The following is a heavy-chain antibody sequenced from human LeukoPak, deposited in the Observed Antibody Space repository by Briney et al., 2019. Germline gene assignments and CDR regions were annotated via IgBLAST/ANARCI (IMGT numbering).Heavy chain of an antibody. CDR1: GYTFTKYY. V-gene: IGHV1-2*06. D-gene: IGHD1-26*01. CDR2: IDPNTGGT. CDR3: ASLYDIVGTTVDY. Sequence: ASVKVSCKTSGYTFTKYYIHWVRQAPGQGLEWMGRIDPNTGGTKSAKNFQGRVTMTRDTSISTAYMALSGLRSDDTAVYYCASLYDIVGTTVDYWGQGTLVTVSS. J-gene: IGHJ4*02.